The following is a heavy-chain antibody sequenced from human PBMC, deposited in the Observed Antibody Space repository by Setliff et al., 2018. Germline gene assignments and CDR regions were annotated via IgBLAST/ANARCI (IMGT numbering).Heavy chain of an antibody. CDR1: GFTFSSYA. Sequence: GSLRLSCAASGFTFSSYAMSWVRQAPGKGLEWVSAISGSGGSTYYADSVKGRFDISRDSSKNTLYLQMNSLRAEDTAVYFCGTRDCRTTGCYNGYIESWGQGTLVTVSS. CDR2: ISGSGGST. V-gene: IGHV3-23*01. CDR3: GTRDCRTTGCYNGYIES. D-gene: IGHD2-2*02. J-gene: IGHJ4*02.